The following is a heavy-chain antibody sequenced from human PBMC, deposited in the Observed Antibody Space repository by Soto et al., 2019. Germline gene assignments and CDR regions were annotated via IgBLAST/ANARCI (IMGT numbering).Heavy chain of an antibody. D-gene: IGHD6-13*01. V-gene: IGHV1-18*01. CDR1: GYALTSYG. J-gene: IGHJ4*02. CDR2: ISAYNGNT. Sequence: SVKVSCKASGYALTSYGSSWVRQAPGQGLEWMGWISAYNGNTNYAQKLQGRVTMTTDTSTSTAYMELRSLRSDDTAVYYCARDQFRSSWSSSDYWGQGTLVTVSS. CDR3: ARDQFRSSWSSSDY.